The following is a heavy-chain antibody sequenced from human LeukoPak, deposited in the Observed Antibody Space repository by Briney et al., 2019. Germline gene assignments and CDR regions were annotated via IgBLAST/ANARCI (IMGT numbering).Heavy chain of an antibody. CDR3: ARDNSVGDIAWWFDP. Sequence: ASVKVSYKASGYTFTSYDINWVRQAPGQGLEWMGWMNPNSGNTGYAQKFQGRVTMTRDMSTSTDYMELSSLRSEDTAVYYCARDNSVGDIAWWFDPWGQGTLVTVSS. D-gene: IGHD3-10*01. V-gene: IGHV1-8*02. J-gene: IGHJ5*02. CDR1: GYTFTSYD. CDR2: MNPNSGNT.